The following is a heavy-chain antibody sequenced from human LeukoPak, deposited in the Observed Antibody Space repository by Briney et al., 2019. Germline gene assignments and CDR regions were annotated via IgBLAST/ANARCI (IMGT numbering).Heavy chain of an antibody. J-gene: IGHJ4*02. CDR1: GYSFISYA. CDR2: ISTNTGNP. V-gene: IGHV7-4-1*02. D-gene: IGHD6-19*01. CDR3: ARVAEYSSGWYDPFDY. Sequence: ASVKVSCKASGYSFISYAMNWVRQAPGQGLEWMGWISTNTGNPTYAQGFTGRCVFSLDTSVSTAYLQISSLKAEDTAVYSCARVAEYSSGWYDPFDYWGQGTLVTVSS.